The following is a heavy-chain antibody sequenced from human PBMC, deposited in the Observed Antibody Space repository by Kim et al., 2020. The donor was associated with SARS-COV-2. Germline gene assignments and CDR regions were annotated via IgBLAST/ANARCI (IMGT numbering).Heavy chain of an antibody. CDR3: AIRPDIVATIGYFQH. V-gene: IGHV3-23*01. D-gene: IGHD5-12*01. CDR2: ISGSGGST. J-gene: IGHJ1*01. Sequence: GGSLRLSCAASGFTFSSYAMSWVRQAPGKGLEWVSAISGSGGSTYYADSVKGRFTISRDNSKNTLYLQMNSLRAEDTAVYYCAIRPDIVATIGYFQHWGQGTLVTVSS. CDR1: GFTFSSYA.